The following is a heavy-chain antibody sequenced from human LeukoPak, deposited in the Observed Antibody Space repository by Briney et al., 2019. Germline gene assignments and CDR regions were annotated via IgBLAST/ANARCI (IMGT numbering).Heavy chain of an antibody. CDR2: MNQDGNEK. Sequence: PGGSLRLSCAASGFTFSNFWMTWVRQAPGKGLEWVANMNQDGNEKYYVDSVKGRFTISRDNAENSMYLQMNSLRAEDTAVYYCAREEVVENAFDIWGQGTMVTVSS. CDR3: AREEVVENAFDI. CDR1: GFTFSNFW. D-gene: IGHD2-2*01. V-gene: IGHV3-7*01. J-gene: IGHJ3*02.